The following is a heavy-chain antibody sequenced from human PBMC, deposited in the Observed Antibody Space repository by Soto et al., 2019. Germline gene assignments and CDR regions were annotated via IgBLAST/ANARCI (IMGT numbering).Heavy chain of an antibody. D-gene: IGHD6-19*01. CDR1: GFTFSSYW. V-gene: IGHV3-7*05. CDR3: ARDQEGIAVAGEFDY. Sequence: GGSLRLSCAASGFTFSSYWMSWVRQAPGKGLEWVANIKQDGSEKYYVDSVKGRFTISRDNAKNSLYLQMNSLRAEDTAVYYCARDQEGIAVAGEFDYWGQGTLVTVSS. CDR2: IKQDGSEK. J-gene: IGHJ4*02.